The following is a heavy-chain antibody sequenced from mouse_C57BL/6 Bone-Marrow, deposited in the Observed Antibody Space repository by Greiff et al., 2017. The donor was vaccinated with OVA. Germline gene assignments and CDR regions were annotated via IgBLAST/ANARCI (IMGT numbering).Heavy chain of an antibody. D-gene: IGHD1-1*01. J-gene: IGHJ4*01. V-gene: IGHV14-4*01. CDR2: IDPENGDT. CDR3: ARDYGSSFYAMDY. CDR1: GFNIKDDY. Sequence: VQLQQSGAELVRPGASVKLSCTASGFNIKDDYMHWVKQRPEQGLEWIGWIDPENGDTEYASKFKSKATLTVDKPSSTAYMQLSSLTSEDSAVYYCARDYGSSFYAMDYWGQGTSVTVSS.